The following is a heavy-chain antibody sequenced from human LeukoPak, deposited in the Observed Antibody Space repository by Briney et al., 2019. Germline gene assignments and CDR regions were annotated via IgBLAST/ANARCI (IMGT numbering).Heavy chain of an antibody. CDR2: ITTYNGNT. CDR3: ARLSPPIASFCSGGTCYSGGFDP. V-gene: IGHV1-18*01. J-gene: IGHJ5*02. Sequence: ASVKVSCKASGYTFINYGITWVRQAPGQGLEWMGWITTYNGNTYYAQNFQGRVTMTADTSTRKAYIEVRSLRSDDTAVYYCARLSPPIASFCSGGTCYSGGFDPWGQGTLVTVSS. CDR1: GYTFINYG. D-gene: IGHD2-15*01.